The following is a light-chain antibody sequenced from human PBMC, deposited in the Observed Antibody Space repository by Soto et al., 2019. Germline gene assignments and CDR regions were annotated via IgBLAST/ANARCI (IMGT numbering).Light chain of an antibody. CDR1: GGSVASGL. J-gene: IGLJ3*02. Sequence: NFMLTQPHSVSESPGRTVTISCSRRGGSVASGLVQWYQVRPGSGPTTVISEDNQRPSWVPDRFSGSIDSSSNSASLIISGLKPEDEADYYCQSSENDMWVFGGGTKLTVL. CDR2: EDN. CDR3: QSSENDMWV. V-gene: IGLV6-57*04.